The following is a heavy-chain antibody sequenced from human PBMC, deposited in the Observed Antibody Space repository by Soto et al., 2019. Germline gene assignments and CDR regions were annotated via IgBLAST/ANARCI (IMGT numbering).Heavy chain of an antibody. V-gene: IGHV1-3*01. D-gene: IGHD5-12*01. CDR1: GYTFTSYA. Sequence: QVQLVQSGAEVKKPGASVKVSCKASGYTFTSYAMHWVRQAPGQRLEWMGWINAGNGNTKYSQKFQGRVTITRDTSASTAYMELSSLRSEDTAVYYCATRFGYNYAFDIWDQGTMVTVSS. CDR2: INAGNGNT. J-gene: IGHJ3*02. CDR3: ATRFGYNYAFDI.